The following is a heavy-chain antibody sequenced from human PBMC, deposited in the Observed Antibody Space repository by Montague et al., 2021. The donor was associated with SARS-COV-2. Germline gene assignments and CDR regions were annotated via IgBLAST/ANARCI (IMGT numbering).Heavy chain of an antibody. J-gene: IGHJ5*02. Sequence: SETLSLTCAVYGGSFSGYYWSWIRQSPGKGLEWIGEINHSGTTNYNPSLKSRVIISADTSKNQFSLKTSSVTAADTAVYYCARGGRGSRYHLLSGTWFDPWGQGTLATVSS. CDR1: GGSFSGYY. V-gene: IGHV4-34*01. D-gene: IGHD2-2*01. CDR2: INHSGTT. CDR3: ARGGRGSRYHLLSGTWFDP.